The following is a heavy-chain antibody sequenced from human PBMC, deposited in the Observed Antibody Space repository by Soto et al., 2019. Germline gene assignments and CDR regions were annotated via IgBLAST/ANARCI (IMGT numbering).Heavy chain of an antibody. CDR3: AKSPGGGSGRSYYYYMDV. CDR2: ISGSGDTT. D-gene: IGHD2-8*02. J-gene: IGHJ6*03. CDR1: GFTFSSYA. Sequence: GGSLRLSCAASGFTFSSYAMSWVRQAPGKGLEWVSKISGSGDTTYYADSVKGRFTISRDNSKNTLYLQMNSLRAEDTAVCYCAKSPGGGSGRSYYYYMDVWGKGTTVTVSS. V-gene: IGHV3-23*01.